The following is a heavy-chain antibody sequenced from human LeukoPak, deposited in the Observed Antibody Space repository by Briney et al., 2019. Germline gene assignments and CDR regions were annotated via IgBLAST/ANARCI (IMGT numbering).Heavy chain of an antibody. CDR1: GFTFSSYA. Sequence: PGGSLRLSCAASGFTFSSYAMSWVRQAPGKGLEWVSAISGSGGSTYYADSVKGRFTISRDNSRNTLYLQMNSLRAEDTAVYYCARLEGYGTSWDDYWGQGTLVTVSS. CDR2: ISGSGGST. J-gene: IGHJ4*02. D-gene: IGHD5-18*01. V-gene: IGHV3-23*01. CDR3: ARLEGYGTSWDDY.